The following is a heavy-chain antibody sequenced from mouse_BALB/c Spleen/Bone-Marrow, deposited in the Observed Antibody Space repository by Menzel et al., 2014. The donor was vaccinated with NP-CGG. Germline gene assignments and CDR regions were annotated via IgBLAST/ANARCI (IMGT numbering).Heavy chain of an antibody. CDR1: GYAFSSSW. Sequence: VKLQESGPELVKPGASVKISCKASGYAFSSSWMNWVKQRPGQGLEWIGRIYPGDGDTNYNGKFKGKATLTADKSSSTAYMQLSSLTSVDSAVYFYARSYYGSSYYFDYWGQGTTLTVSS. CDR3: ARSYYGSSYYFDY. V-gene: IGHV1-82*01. CDR2: IYPGDGDT. D-gene: IGHD1-1*01. J-gene: IGHJ2*01.